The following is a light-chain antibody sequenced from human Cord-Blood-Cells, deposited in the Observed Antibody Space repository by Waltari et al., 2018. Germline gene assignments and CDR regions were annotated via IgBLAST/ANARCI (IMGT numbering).Light chain of an antibody. J-gene: IGKJ1*01. CDR1: QSISRY. CDR2: AAS. Sequence: DIQMTQSPPSLSASVGDRVTITCRASQSISRYLNWYQQKPGKAPKLLIYAASSLQSGVPSRFSGSGSGTDFTLTISSLQPEDFATYYCQQSYSTHTWTFGQGTKVEIK. CDR3: QQSYSTHTWT. V-gene: IGKV1-39*01.